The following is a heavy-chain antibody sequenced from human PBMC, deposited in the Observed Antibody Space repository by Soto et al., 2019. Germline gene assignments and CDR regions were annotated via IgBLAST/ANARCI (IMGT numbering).Heavy chain of an antibody. CDR3: GRHGNYDIGWFDP. CDR1: GASISSGDDY. CDR2: THDSGSV. Sequence: QVQLQESGPGLVKPSQTLSLTCTVSGASISSGDDYWSWIRQPPGKGLEWIGYTHDSGSVNYNPYLKSRVTISADASRSHVALILKSVTAADTAVYYCGRHGNYDIGWFDPWGQGILVTVSS. V-gene: IGHV4-30-4*01. J-gene: IGHJ5*02. D-gene: IGHD3-9*01.